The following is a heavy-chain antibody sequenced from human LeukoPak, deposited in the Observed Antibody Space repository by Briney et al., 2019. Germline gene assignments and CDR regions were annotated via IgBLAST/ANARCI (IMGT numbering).Heavy chain of an antibody. Sequence: SGTLSLTCAVYGGSFSGYYWSWIRQPPGKGLEWIGEINHSGSTNYNPSLKSRVTISVDTSKNQFSLKLSSVTAADTAVYYCARARGWALKVATIKTRLYFDYWGQGTLVTVSS. V-gene: IGHV4-34*01. J-gene: IGHJ4*02. CDR1: GGSFSGYY. CDR2: INHSGST. CDR3: ARARGWALKVATIKTRLYFDY. D-gene: IGHD5-12*01.